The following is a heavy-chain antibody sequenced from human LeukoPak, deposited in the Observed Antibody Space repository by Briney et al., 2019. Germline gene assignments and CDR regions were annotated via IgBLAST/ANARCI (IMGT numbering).Heavy chain of an antibody. CDR1: GDTFTSYA. CDR2: INACNGNT. V-gene: IGHV1-3*01. Sequence: ASVNVSCKASGDTFTSYAMHWVRQAPGQRLEWMGWINACNGNTKYSQKFQGRVTITRDTSASTAYMELSSLRSEDTAVYYCARDYIVVVTAIPDANPFDYWGQGTLVTVSS. D-gene: IGHD2-21*02. J-gene: IGHJ4*02. CDR3: ARDYIVVVTAIPDANPFDY.